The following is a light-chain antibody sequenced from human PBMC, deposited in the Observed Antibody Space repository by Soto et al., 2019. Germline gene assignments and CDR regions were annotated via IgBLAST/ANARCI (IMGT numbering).Light chain of an antibody. CDR3: QQYDNLPRT. CDR1: KDISNY. V-gene: IGKV1-33*01. CDR2: DAS. J-gene: IGKJ1*01. Sequence: DIQMTQNTSSHTASVRHRVTITGQASKDISNYLNWYQQKPGKAPKLLIYDASNLETGVPSRFSGSGSGTDFTFTISSLQPEDIATYYCQQYDNLPRTFCQGTKVDIK.